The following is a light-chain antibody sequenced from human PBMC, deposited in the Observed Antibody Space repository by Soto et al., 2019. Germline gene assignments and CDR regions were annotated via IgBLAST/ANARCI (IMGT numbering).Light chain of an antibody. CDR3: QQYNNWPPFT. Sequence: EIVMTQSPATLSVSPGESATLSCRANQSVSSNLAWYQQKPGQAPRLLIYGASTRATGIPARFSGSGSGTEFTLTISSLQSEDFAVYYCQQYNNWPPFTFGPGTKVDIK. V-gene: IGKV3-15*01. CDR2: GAS. CDR1: QSVSSN. J-gene: IGKJ3*01.